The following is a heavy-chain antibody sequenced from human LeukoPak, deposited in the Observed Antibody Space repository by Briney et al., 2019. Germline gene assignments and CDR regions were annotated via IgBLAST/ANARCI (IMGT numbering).Heavy chain of an antibody. CDR1: GGSFSGYY. D-gene: IGHD6-6*01. CDR2: INHSGST. V-gene: IGHV4-34*01. CDR3: ARGIEYSGSSEYYYYMDV. J-gene: IGHJ6*03. Sequence: SETLSLTCAVYGGSFSGYYWSWIRQPPGKGLEWIGEINHSGSTNYNPSLKSRVTISVDTSKNQFSLKLSSVTAADTAVYYCARGIEYSGSSEYYYYMDVWGKGTTVTVSS.